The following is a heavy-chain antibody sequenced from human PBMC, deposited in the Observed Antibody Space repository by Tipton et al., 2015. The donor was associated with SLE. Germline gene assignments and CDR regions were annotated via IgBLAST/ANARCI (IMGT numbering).Heavy chain of an antibody. CDR1: GGSISSGSYY. D-gene: IGHD5-12*01. J-gene: IGHJ3*02. CDR2: IYTSGST. Sequence: LRLSCTVSGGSISSGSYYWSWIRQPAGKGLEWIGYIYTSGSTNYNPSLKSRVTISVDTSKNQFSLKLSSVTAADTAVYYCASSLIVADAGDAFDIWGQGTMVTVSS. CDR3: ASSLIVADAGDAFDI. V-gene: IGHV4-61*09.